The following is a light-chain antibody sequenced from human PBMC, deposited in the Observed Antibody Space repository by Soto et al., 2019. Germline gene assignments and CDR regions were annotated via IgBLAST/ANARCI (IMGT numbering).Light chain of an antibody. CDR2: GAS. CDR3: QQYGTSPIT. V-gene: IGKV3-20*01. J-gene: IGKJ5*01. Sequence: PGERATLSCRASQSIASNYLAWYHQKAGQAPRLLIYGASNRATGIPDRFSGSVSGTDFTLTISRLDPEDFAVYYCQQYGTSPITLGQGTRLEIK. CDR1: QSIASNY.